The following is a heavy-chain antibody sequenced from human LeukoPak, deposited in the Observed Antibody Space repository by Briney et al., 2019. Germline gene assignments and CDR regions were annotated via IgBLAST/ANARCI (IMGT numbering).Heavy chain of an antibody. J-gene: IGHJ4*02. CDR1: GFTFSSYE. Sequence: GGSLRLSCAASGFTFSSYEMNWARQAPGKGLEWVSYISSSGSTIYYADSVKGRFTISRDNAKNSLYLQMNSLRAEDTAVYYCARGGPWDILTGYYGWFDYWGQGTLVTVSS. V-gene: IGHV3-48*03. CDR3: ARGGPWDILTGYYGWFDY. CDR2: ISSSGSTI. D-gene: IGHD3-9*01.